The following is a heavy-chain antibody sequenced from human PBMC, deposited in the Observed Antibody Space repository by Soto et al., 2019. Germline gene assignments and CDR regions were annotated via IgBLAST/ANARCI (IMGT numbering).Heavy chain of an antibody. J-gene: IGHJ4*02. CDR2: IYYSGST. CDR3: ARDVDGGCSGASCLYYFDY. D-gene: IGHD2-15*01. CDR1: GGSISSYY. Sequence: PSETRSLTCTVSGGSISSYYWSWIRQPPGKGLEWIGYIYYSGSTNYNPSLKSRVTISVDTSKNQFSLKLSSVTAADTAVYYCARDVDGGCSGASCLYYFDYWGQGTLVTVSS. V-gene: IGHV4-59*01.